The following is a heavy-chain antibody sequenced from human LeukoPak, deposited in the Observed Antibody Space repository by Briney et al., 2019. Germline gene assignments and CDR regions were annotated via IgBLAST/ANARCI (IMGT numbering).Heavy chain of an antibody. J-gene: IGHJ4*02. CDR3: ARLALGATFWYYFDY. Sequence: GESLKISCKGSGYSFTSYWIGWVRQMPGKGLEWMGIIYPGDSDTRYSPSFQGQVTISADKSISTAYLQWSSLKASDTAMYYCARLALGATFWYYFDYWGQGTLVTVSS. CDR1: GYSFTSYW. V-gene: IGHV5-51*01. CDR2: IYPGDSDT. D-gene: IGHD1-26*01.